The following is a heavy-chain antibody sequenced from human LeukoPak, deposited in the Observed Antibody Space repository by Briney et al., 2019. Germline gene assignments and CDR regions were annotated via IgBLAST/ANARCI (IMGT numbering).Heavy chain of an antibody. J-gene: IGHJ4*02. CDR2: IHQDGSET. Sequence: GGALRLSCAASGFTFTKYWMAWVRQAPAKGLEWVASIHQDGSETHSIDSGRFTISRDNAKNSLYLQMNSLRDEDTAVYYCANTVGHYSHNWGQGTLVTVSS. CDR3: ANTVGHYSHN. V-gene: IGHV3-7*05. D-gene: IGHD4-11*01. CDR1: GFTFTKYW.